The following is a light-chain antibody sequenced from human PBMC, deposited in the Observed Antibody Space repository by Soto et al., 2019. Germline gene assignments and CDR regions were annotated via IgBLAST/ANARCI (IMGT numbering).Light chain of an antibody. CDR2: EVS. V-gene: IGLV2-14*01. CDR3: SSYTSSSTLV. Sequence: QSVLTQPASVSGSPGQSITISCTGTSSDVGGYNYVSWYQQHPGKAPKLMIYEVSNRPSGVSNRFSGSKPGNTASLTISGLQAEDEADYYCSSYTSSSTLVFGGGTQLTV. J-gene: IGLJ2*01. CDR1: SSDVGGYNY.